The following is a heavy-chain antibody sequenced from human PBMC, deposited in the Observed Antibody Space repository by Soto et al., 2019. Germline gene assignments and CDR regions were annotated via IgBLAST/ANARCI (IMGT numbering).Heavy chain of an antibody. D-gene: IGHD3-22*01. CDR1: GGTFSSYA. V-gene: IGHV1-69*01. J-gene: IGHJ4*02. CDR2: IIPIFGTA. Sequence: QVQLVQSGAEVKKPGSSVKVSCKASGGTFSSYAISWVRQAPRQGLEWMGGIIPIFGTANYAQKFQGRVTIAADESTSTAYMELGSLRSEDTAGYYWARESSGSGYCFFDYWGQGTLVIVSS. CDR3: ARESSGSGYCFFDY.